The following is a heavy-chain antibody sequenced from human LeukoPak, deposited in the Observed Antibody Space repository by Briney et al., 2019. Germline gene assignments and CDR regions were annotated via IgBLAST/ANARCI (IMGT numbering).Heavy chain of an antibody. D-gene: IGHD6-6*01. CDR3: ARGNVAARPGSFDP. V-gene: IGHV1-2*02. Sequence: ASVKVSCKASGYTFTGYYMHWVRQAPGQGLEWMGWINPNSGGTNYAQKFQGRVTMTRDTPISTAYMELSRLRSDDTAVYYCARGNVAARPGSFDPWGQGTLVTVSS. J-gene: IGHJ5*02. CDR1: GYTFTGYY. CDR2: INPNSGGT.